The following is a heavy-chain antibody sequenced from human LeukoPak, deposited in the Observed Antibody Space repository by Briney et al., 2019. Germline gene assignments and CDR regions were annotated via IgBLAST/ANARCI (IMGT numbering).Heavy chain of an antibody. D-gene: IGHD2-2*01. Sequence: AGGSLRLSCAASGFTFSSYGMHWVRQPPGKGLEWIGEINHSGSTNYNPSLKSRVTISVDTSKNQFSLKLSSVTAADTAVYYCARGPIIVVVPAANNWFDPWGQGTLVTVSS. CDR1: GFTFSSYG. CDR2: INHSGST. J-gene: IGHJ5*02. CDR3: ARGPIIVVVPAANNWFDP. V-gene: IGHV4-34*01.